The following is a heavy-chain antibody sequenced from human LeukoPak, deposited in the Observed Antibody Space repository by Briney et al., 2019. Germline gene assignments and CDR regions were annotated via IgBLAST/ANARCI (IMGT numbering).Heavy chain of an antibody. CDR3: ARDYGFGALYYYYYGMDV. D-gene: IGHD3-16*01. CDR2: INAGNGNT. V-gene: IGHV1-3*01. CDR1: GYTFTSYA. Sequence: ASVKVSCKASGYTFTSYAMHWVRQAPGQRLEWMGWINAGNGNTKYSQKFQGRATITRDTSASTAYMELSSLRSEDTAVYYCARDYGFGALYYYYYGMDVWGQGTTVTVS. J-gene: IGHJ6*02.